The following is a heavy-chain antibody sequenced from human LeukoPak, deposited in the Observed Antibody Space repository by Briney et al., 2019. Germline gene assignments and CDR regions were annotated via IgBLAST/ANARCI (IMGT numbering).Heavy chain of an antibody. CDR2: ISAGGGTI. J-gene: IGHJ4*02. Sequence: GGSLRLSCAASGFTFISYAMTWGRQAPGKGLEWVSAISAGGGTILYADSVKGRFTISRDNSKNTLYLQMNSLRAEDTAVYYCANLGNWNDVRDYWGQGTLVTVSS. CDR3: ANLGNWNDVRDY. D-gene: IGHD1-20*01. CDR1: GFTFISYA. V-gene: IGHV3-23*01.